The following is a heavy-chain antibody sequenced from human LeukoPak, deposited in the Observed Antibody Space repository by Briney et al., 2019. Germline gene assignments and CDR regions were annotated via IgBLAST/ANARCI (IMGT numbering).Heavy chain of an antibody. V-gene: IGHV1-2*02. CDR2: INPNSGGT. J-gene: IGHJ5*02. D-gene: IGHD2-2*02. CDR3: AREGQGYCSSTSCFTRFDP. CDR1: GYTFTGYC. Sequence: ASVKVSCKASGYTFTGYCMRWVRQAPGQGVEWMGWINPNSGGTNYAQKFQGRVTMTRDTSISTAYMELSRLRSDDTAVYYCAREGQGYCSSTSCFTRFDPWGQGTLVTVSS.